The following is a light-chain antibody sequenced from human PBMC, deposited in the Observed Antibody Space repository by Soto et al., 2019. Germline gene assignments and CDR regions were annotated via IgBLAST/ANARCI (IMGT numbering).Light chain of an antibody. CDR2: GAS. CDR1: QSITSN. CDR3: QQYNNWLT. Sequence: EIVMTQSPATLSVSPGERATLSCRASQSITSNLAWYQQKPGQAPRLLIYGASTRATGIPARFSGSGSGTEFPLTISSLQSEDFAVYYCQQYNNWLTFGGGTKVEIK. J-gene: IGKJ4*01. V-gene: IGKV3-15*01.